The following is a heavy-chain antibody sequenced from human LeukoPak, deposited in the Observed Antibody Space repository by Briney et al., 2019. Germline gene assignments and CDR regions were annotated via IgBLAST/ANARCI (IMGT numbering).Heavy chain of an antibody. CDR3: AKGLTNLGDD. CDR1: GLTFSSYA. D-gene: IGHD3-9*01. J-gene: IGHJ4*02. Sequence: GGSLRLSCAASGLTFSSYAMSWVRQAPGKGLEWVSAISGSGGSTYYADSVKGRFTISRDNSKNTLYLQMNSLRPEDTALYYCAKGLTNLGDDWGQGTLVTVSS. CDR2: ISGSGGST. V-gene: IGHV3-23*01.